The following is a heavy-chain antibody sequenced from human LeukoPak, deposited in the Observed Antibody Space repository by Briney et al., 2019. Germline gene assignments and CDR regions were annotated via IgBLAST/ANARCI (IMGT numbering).Heavy chain of an antibody. J-gene: IGHJ4*02. CDR2: ITIGSYI. Sequence: GGSLRLSCAASGFTFSSYSMNWVRQAPGKGLEWVSSITIGSYIYYADSVKGRFTISRDNAKNSLYLQMNSLRAEDAAVYYCARQCYYYDSNESCDYWGQGTLVTVSS. CDR3: ARQCYYYDSNESCDY. D-gene: IGHD3-22*01. V-gene: IGHV3-21*01. CDR1: GFTFSSYS.